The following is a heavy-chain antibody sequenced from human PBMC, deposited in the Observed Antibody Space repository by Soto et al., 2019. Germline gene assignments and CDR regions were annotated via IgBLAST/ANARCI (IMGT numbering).Heavy chain of an antibody. V-gene: IGHV1-8*01. CDR2: MNPNSGNT. J-gene: IGHJ6*02. Sequence: QVQLVQSGAEVKKPGASVKVSCKASGYTFTSYDINWVRQATGQGLEWMGWMNPNSGNTGYARKFQGRVTMTRNTSISTAYMELSSLRSEDTAVYYCARGPRYYDILTGYYYYYGMDVWGQGTTVTVSS. CDR1: GYTFTSYD. D-gene: IGHD3-9*01. CDR3: ARGPRYYDILTGYYYYYGMDV.